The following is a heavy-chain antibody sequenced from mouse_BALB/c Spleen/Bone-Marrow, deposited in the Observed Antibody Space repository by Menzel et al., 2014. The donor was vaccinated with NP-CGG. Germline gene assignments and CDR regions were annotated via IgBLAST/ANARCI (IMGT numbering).Heavy chain of an antibody. CDR3: ARGITLVPYFDY. CDR1: GYNFTRYY. J-gene: IGHJ2*01. CDR2: IYPGYVNI. D-gene: IGHD2-4*01. V-gene: IGHV1S56*01. Sequence: QVQPKESGPEVVNPGASVRISCKASGYNFTRYYVHWVRQRPGQGLEWIGSIYPGYVNIKYNEKFKGKATLTADKSSSTASMQLSSLTSEDSAVYFYARGITLVPYFDYWGQGTTLTVSS.